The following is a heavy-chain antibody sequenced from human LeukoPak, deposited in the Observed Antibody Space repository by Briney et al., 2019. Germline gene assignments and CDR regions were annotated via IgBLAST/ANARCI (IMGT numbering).Heavy chain of an antibody. J-gene: IGHJ4*02. CDR2: ISGSNSYI. CDR1: GGSISSSS. Sequence: ETLSLTCTVSGGSISSSSYYWGWIRQPPGKGLEWVSSISGSNSYIYYADSMKGRFTISRDNAKNSLYLQMNSLRAEDTAVYYCARGVGYRGYVDYWGQGTLVTVSS. CDR3: ARGVGYRGYVDY. V-gene: IGHV3-21*01. D-gene: IGHD5-12*01.